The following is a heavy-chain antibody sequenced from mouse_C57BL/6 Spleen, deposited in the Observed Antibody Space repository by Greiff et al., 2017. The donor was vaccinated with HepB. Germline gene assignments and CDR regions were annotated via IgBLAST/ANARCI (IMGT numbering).Heavy chain of an antibody. CDR3: ARGGNYGLYYYAMDY. V-gene: IGHV1-55*01. CDR2: IYPGSGST. D-gene: IGHD1-2*01. J-gene: IGHJ4*01. Sequence: VQLQQSGAELVKPGASVKMSCKASGYTFTSYWITWVKQRPGQGLEWIGDIYPGSGSTNYNEKFKSKATLTVDTSSSTAYMQLSSLTSEDSAVYYCARGGNYGLYYYAMDYWGQGTSVTVSS. CDR1: GYTFTSYW.